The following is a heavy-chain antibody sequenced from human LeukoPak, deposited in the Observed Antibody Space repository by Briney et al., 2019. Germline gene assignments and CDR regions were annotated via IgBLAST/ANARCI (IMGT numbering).Heavy chain of an antibody. J-gene: IGHJ4*02. CDR3: AEDQEYYYDSSGYWVY. D-gene: IGHD3-22*01. CDR2: ISYDGENE. CDR1: GFNFNDYA. Sequence: PGRSLGLSCAASGFNFNDYAIHWVRQAPGKGLEWVAVISYDGENEYYADSVKGRFTISRDNSNNTLSLQMNSLRAEDTAVYYCAEDQEYYYDSSGYWVYWGQGTLVTVSS. V-gene: IGHV3-30*18.